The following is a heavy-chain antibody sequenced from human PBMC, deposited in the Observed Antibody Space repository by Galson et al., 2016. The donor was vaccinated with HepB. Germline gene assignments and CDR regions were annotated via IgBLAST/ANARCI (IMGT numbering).Heavy chain of an antibody. D-gene: IGHD4-23*01. CDR3: VTINRVVTPAFDY. Sequence: SLRLSCAASGLTFSKAWMSWVRQAPGKGLEWVGRIKSKSDGGTTDYAAPVKGRFAITRDDSKNTPFPQMNSLKTEDTAVYYCVTINRVVTPAFDYWGQGILVTVSS. CDR2: IKSKSDGGTT. CDR1: GLTFSKAW. J-gene: IGHJ4*02. V-gene: IGHV3-15*01.